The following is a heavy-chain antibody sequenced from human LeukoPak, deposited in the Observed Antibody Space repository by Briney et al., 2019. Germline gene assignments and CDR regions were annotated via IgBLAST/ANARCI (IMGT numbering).Heavy chain of an antibody. CDR2: IVGSGISI. D-gene: IGHD3-10*01. J-gene: IGHJ4*02. Sequence: PGGSLRLSCAASGFTFSSYNMHWVRQAPGKGLEWVSSIVGSGISIYYADSVKGRFTISRDNAKNTLYLQMHSLRAEDTAVYYCARDFYYGSGSYLLDYWGQGTLVTVSS. CDR3: ARDFYYGSGSYLLDY. CDR1: GFTFSSYN. V-gene: IGHV3-21*01.